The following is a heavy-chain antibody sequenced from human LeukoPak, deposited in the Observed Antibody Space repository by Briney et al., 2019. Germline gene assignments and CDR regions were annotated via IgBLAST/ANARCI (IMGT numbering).Heavy chain of an antibody. CDR1: EYRFTRYC. Sequence: GESLKISCKAFEYRFTRYCIGWVRQMPGKGLEWMGIIYPGDSGPTYSPSFQGQVTISVDKSINTAYLQWSSLQASDTAMYYCGMSGDRVPLQDDVFDVWGQGTMVTVST. CDR3: GMSGDRVPLQDDVFDV. D-gene: IGHD1-26*01. V-gene: IGHV5-51*01. J-gene: IGHJ3*01. CDR2: IYPGDSGP.